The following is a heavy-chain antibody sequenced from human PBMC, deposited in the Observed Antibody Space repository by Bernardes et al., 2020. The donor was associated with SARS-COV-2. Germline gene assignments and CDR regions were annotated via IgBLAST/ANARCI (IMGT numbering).Heavy chain of an antibody. Sequence: GSLRLSCTASGFTFSTNAMTWVRQAPGKGLEWLSGISPSGGSIYQRDSEKGRFTISRDNSKNTLYLQMNSLRVEDTAVYYCAKVVGWTNGWGYYFDYWGPGTLVTVSS. CDR3: AKVVGWTNGWGYYFDY. J-gene: IGHJ4*02. CDR2: ISPSGGSI. CDR1: GFTFSTNA. V-gene: IGHV3-23*01. D-gene: IGHD6-19*01.